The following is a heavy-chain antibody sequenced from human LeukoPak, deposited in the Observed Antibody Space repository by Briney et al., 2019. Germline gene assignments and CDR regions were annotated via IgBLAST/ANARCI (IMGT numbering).Heavy chain of an antibody. CDR2: IYYSGST. CDR3: AREGGYYYDSSGYYYSLASAY. CDR1: GGSISSYY. D-gene: IGHD3-22*01. J-gene: IGHJ4*02. Sequence: SETLSLTCTVSGGSISSYYWSWIRQPPGKGLEWIGYIYYSGSTNYNPSLKSRVTISVDTSKNQFSLKLSSVTAADTAVYYCAREGGYYYDSSGYYYSLASAYWGQGTLVTVSS. V-gene: IGHV4-59*12.